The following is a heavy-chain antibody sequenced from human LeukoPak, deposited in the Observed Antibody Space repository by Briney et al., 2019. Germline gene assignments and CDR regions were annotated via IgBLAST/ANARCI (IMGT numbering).Heavy chain of an antibody. Sequence: SETLSLTCAVYGGSFSGYYWSWIRQPPGKGLEWIGSIYYSGSTYYNPSLKSRVTISVDTSKNQFSLKLSSVTAADTAVYYCARHRGREPAPLGYWGQGTLVTASS. CDR1: GGSFSGYY. V-gene: IGHV4-34*01. J-gene: IGHJ4*02. CDR3: ARHRGREPAPLGY. D-gene: IGHD1-26*01. CDR2: IYYSGST.